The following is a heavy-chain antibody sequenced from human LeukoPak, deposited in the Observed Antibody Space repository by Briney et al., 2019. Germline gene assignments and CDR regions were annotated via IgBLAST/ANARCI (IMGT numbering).Heavy chain of an antibody. CDR2: IYYSGST. Sequence: PSETLSLTCTVSGGSISSYYRSWIRQPPGKGLEWIGYIYYSGSTNYNPSLKSRVTISVDTSKNQFSLKLSSVTAADTAVYYCARVGLLRYHFDYWGQGTLVTVSS. CDR3: ARVGLLRYHFDY. D-gene: IGHD3-9*01. V-gene: IGHV4-59*01. CDR1: GGSISSYY. J-gene: IGHJ4*02.